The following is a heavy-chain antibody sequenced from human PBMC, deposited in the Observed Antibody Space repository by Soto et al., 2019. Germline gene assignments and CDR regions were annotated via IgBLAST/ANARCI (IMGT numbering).Heavy chain of an antibody. CDR2: MSNSGDET. V-gene: IGHV3-23*01. CDR3: AKDAARTSGWYYFDF. CDR1: GFTFRTYA. Sequence: VGSLRLSCAASGFTFRTYAMGWVRQAPGKGLEWLSVMSNSGDETYYADSVKGRFTISRDNFQNTLYLQLSSLRADDPAVYYCAKDAARTSGWYYFDFWGQGTLVTVSS. D-gene: IGHD6-19*01. J-gene: IGHJ4*02.